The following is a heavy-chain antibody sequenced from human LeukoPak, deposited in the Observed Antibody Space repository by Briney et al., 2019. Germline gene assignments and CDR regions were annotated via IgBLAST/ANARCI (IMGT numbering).Heavy chain of an antibody. CDR2: INPTGGST. CDR3: ARAPNRYSSSDY. Sequence: ASVKVSCKASGYTFSSYYMHWVRQAPGQGLEWMGIINPTGGSTTYAQKFQGRVTMTRDTSTSTVYMELSSLRSEDTAVYYCARAPNRYSSSDYWGQGTLVTVSS. CDR1: GYTFSSYY. J-gene: IGHJ4*02. D-gene: IGHD6-13*01. V-gene: IGHV1-46*01.